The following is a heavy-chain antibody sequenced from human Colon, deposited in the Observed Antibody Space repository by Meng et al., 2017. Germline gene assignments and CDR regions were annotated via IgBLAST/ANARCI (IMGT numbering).Heavy chain of an antibody. CDR2: IGHSGIT. CDR1: GGSIRTSGYY. Sequence: QPQLQESGPGLVKPAEALSLTCSVSGGSIRTSGYYWGWIRQPPGKGLEWIGSIGHSGITYYTPSLKSRVTVSIDTSKSQFSLKLTSVTAADTVVYYCVRSSGWVRTGFDPWGQGTLVTVSS. CDR3: VRSSGWVRTGFDP. J-gene: IGHJ5*02. D-gene: IGHD6-19*01. V-gene: IGHV4-39*01.